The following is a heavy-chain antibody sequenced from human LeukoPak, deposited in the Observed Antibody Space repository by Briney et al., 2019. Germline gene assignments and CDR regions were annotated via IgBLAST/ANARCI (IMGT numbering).Heavy chain of an antibody. CDR1: GLTFISYA. J-gene: IGHJ4*02. CDR2: VSGSGGST. Sequence: PGGSLRLSCAASGLTFISYAMTWVRQAPGKGLEWVSVVSGSGGSTYYGDSVKGRFTISRDNSKNTVYLQMNSLRAEDTAVYYCAKTGAFSSSWYYFDFWGQGTLVTVSS. CDR3: AKTGAFSSSWYYFDF. V-gene: IGHV3-23*01. D-gene: IGHD6-13*01.